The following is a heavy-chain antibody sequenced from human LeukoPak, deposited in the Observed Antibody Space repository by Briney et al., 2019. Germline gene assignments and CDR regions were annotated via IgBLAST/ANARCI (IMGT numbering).Heavy chain of an antibody. CDR1: GGSISSSSYY. Sequence: SETLSLTCTVSGGSISSSSYYWGWIRQPPGKGLEWIGSIYYSGSTYYNPSLKSRVTISVDTSKNQFSLKLSSVTAADTAVYYCASGSFGDSSGSFDYWGQGTLVTVSS. V-gene: IGHV4-39*07. CDR3: ASGSFGDSSGSFDY. D-gene: IGHD3-22*01. CDR2: IYYSGST. J-gene: IGHJ4*02.